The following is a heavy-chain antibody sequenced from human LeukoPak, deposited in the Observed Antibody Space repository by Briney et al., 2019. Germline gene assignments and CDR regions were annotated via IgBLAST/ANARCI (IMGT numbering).Heavy chain of an antibody. Sequence: PGGSLRLSCAASGFTFSDYYMSWIRQAPGKGLEWVSYISSSGSTIYYADSVKGRFTISRDNSKNTLYLQMNSLRAEDTAVYYCAKVAWFGDPYYFDYWGQGTLVTVSS. V-gene: IGHV3-11*01. D-gene: IGHD3-10*01. CDR3: AKVAWFGDPYYFDY. J-gene: IGHJ4*02. CDR1: GFTFSDYY. CDR2: ISSSGSTI.